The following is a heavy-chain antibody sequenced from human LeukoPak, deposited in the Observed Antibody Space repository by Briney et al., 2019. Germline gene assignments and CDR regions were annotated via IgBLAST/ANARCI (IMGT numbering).Heavy chain of an antibody. CDR3: ARARVVGAMISYGMDV. CDR1: GFTFSSYV. J-gene: IGHJ6*02. Sequence: PGRSLRLSCAASGFTFSSYVMHWVRQAPGKGLEWVAVIWYDGSNKYYADSVKGRFTISRDNSKNTLYLQMNSLRAEDAAVYYCARARVVGAMISYGMDVWGQGTTVTVSS. D-gene: IGHD1-26*01. CDR2: IWYDGSNK. V-gene: IGHV3-33*01.